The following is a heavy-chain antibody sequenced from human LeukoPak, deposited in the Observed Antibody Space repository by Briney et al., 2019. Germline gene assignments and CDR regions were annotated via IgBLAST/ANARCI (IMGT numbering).Heavy chain of an antibody. Sequence: SETLSLTCTVSGGSISSYYWSWIRQPPGKGLEWIGYIYYSGSTNYNPSLKSRVTISVDTSKNQFSLKLSSVTAADTAVYYCAREGCSSTSCLTSLDYWGQGTLVTVSS. J-gene: IGHJ4*02. D-gene: IGHD2-2*01. CDR3: AREGCSSTSCLTSLDY. CDR1: GGSISSYY. CDR2: IYYSGST. V-gene: IGHV4-59*12.